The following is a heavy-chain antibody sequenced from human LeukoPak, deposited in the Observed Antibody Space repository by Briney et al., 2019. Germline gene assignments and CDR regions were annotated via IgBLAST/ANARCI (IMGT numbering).Heavy chain of an antibody. J-gene: IGHJ4*02. Sequence: PGGSLRLSCAASGLIVTNNYMSWVRQAPGKGLEWVSVIYVGGTTYYPDSLKGRFSISADSSKNTVYLQINSLRAEDTAVYYCARGSPGGANFFQYWGQGTLVTVSS. D-gene: IGHD2-15*01. CDR1: GLIVTNNY. CDR2: IYVGGTT. V-gene: IGHV3-66*01. CDR3: ARGSPGGANFFQY.